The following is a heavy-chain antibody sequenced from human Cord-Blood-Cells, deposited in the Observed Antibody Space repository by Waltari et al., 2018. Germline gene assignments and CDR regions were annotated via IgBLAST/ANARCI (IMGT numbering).Heavy chain of an antibody. CDR1: GGSFSGYY. Sequence: QVQLQQWGAGLLKPSETLSLTCAVYGGSFSGYYWSWIRQPPGKGREWIGEINHSGSTNYNPSLKSRVTISVDTSKNQFSLKLSSVTAADTAVYYCARGPLLYSGSYYYFDYWGQGTLVTVSS. V-gene: IGHV4-34*01. D-gene: IGHD1-26*01. CDR3: ARGPLLYSGSYYYFDY. J-gene: IGHJ4*02. CDR2: INHSGST.